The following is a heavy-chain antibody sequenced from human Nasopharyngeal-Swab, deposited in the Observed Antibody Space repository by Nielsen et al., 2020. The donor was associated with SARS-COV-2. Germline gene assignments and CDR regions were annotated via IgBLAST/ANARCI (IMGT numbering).Heavy chain of an antibody. D-gene: IGHD2-2*01. CDR3: ARSKRSIGYCSSTSCYDVDYFDC. V-gene: IGHV3-13*01. Sequence: RTHSCEACGLGFSSYDMHWVSQATGKGLEWVSAIGTAGDTYYPGSVKGRFTISRENAKNSLYLQMNSLRAGDTAVYYCARSKRSIGYCSSTSCYDVDYFDCWGQGTLVTVSS. CDR2: IGTAGDT. CDR1: GLGFSSYD. J-gene: IGHJ4*02.